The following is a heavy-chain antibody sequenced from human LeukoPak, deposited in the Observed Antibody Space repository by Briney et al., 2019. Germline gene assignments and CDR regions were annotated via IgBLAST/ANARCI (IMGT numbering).Heavy chain of an antibody. J-gene: IGHJ4*02. Sequence: LSGGSLRLSCAASGFTFSTYCMHWVRQAPGKGPMWVSRICPDGTVTNYADSVKARFIISRDNAWNTVYLQMNSLRAEDTAVYYCAKVLNYYGSGYFGYWGQGTLVTVSS. D-gene: IGHD3-10*01. V-gene: IGHV3-74*01. CDR3: AKVLNYYGSGYFGY. CDR1: GFTFSTYC. CDR2: ICPDGTVT.